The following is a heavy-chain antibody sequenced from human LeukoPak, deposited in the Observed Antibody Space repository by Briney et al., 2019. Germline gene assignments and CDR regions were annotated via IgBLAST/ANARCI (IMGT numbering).Heavy chain of an antibody. J-gene: IGHJ4*02. D-gene: IGHD6-19*01. V-gene: IGHV3-74*01. CDR1: GFTFNSFW. CDR3: AGSETHNPYFDY. CDR2: TDVSTS. Sequence: PGGSLRLSCAASGFTFNSFWMHWVRQAPGKGLVWVSRTDVSTSSYADSVKGRFTISRDNAKNTLYLQMNSLRVEDTAVYYCAGSETHNPYFDYWGQGILVTVSS.